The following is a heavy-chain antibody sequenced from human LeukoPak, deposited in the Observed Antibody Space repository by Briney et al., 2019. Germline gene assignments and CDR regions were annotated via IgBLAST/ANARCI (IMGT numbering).Heavy chain of an antibody. CDR2: ISGDGRST. CDR3: ASFYYDPTGH. Sequence: GGSLRLSCVASGFTFSRDWMHWVRQAPGKGLVWVSRISGDGRSTSYADSVKGRFIISRDNAKKTLYLQMNSLRAEDTAVYYCASFYYDPTGHWGRGTLVTVSS. D-gene: IGHD3-22*01. V-gene: IGHV3-74*01. J-gene: IGHJ4*02. CDR1: GFTFSRDW.